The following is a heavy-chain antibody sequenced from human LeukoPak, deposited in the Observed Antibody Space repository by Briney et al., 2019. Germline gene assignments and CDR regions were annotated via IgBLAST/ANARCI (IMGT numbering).Heavy chain of an antibody. CDR3: ARGSGGNNWFDP. Sequence: GGSLRLSCAASGFTFSSYSMNWVRQAPGKELEWVSSISSSSSYIYYADSVKGRFTISRDNAKNSLYLQMNSLRAEDTAVYYCARGSGGNNWFDPWGQGTLVTVSS. V-gene: IGHV3-21*01. CDR2: ISSSSSYI. J-gene: IGHJ5*02. CDR1: GFTFSSYS. D-gene: IGHD3-10*01.